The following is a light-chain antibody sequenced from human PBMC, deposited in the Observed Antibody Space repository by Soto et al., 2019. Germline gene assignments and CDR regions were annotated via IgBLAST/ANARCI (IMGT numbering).Light chain of an antibody. J-gene: IGKJ2*01. CDR2: GAS. V-gene: IGKV3-15*01. CDR3: QQNNYWPLYT. Sequence: EIVMTQSPTTLSVSPGEGATLSCRASQSLSSNLAWYQQKPGQSPRLLIYGASTRGSGIPARFSGSGSGTEFTLTISSLESEDFAVYYCQQNNYWPLYTLGQGTKLEIK. CDR1: QSLSSN.